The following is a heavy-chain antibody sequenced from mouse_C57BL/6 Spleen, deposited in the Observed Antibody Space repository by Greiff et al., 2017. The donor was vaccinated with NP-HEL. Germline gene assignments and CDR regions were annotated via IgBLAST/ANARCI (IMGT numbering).Heavy chain of an antibody. CDR2: IYPGDGDT. V-gene: IGHV1-82*01. Sequence: QVQLQQSGPELVKPGASVKISCKASGYAFSSSWMNWVKQRPGKGLEWIGRIYPGDGDTNYNGKFKGKATLTADKSSSTAYMQLSSLTSEDSAVYFCARSSDYYGSSHWYFDVWGTGTTVTVSS. D-gene: IGHD1-1*01. J-gene: IGHJ1*03. CDR1: GYAFSSSW. CDR3: ARSSDYYGSSHWYFDV.